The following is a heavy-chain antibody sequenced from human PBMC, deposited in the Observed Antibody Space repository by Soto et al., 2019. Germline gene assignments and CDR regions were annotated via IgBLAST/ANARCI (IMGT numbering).Heavy chain of an antibody. D-gene: IGHD3-16*01. J-gene: IGHJ4*02. CDR2: IWYDGSNK. CDR3: TRLITPLDY. Sequence: PGGSLRLSCAASGFTFSSYGMHWVRQAPGKGLEWVAVIWYDGSNKYYADSVRGRFTISRDNSKNTAYLQMNSLKTEDTAVYYCTRLITPLDYWGRGTLVTVSS. CDR1: GFTFSSYG. V-gene: IGHV3-33*01.